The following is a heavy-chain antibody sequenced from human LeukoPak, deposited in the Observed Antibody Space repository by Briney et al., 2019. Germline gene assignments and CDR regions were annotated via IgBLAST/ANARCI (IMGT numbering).Heavy chain of an antibody. J-gene: IGHJ4*02. CDR3: AKAPRQWLVYYFDY. CDR2: ISWNSGSI. Sequence: PGGSLRLSCSASGFKFRDYAMHWVRQAPGKGLEWVSGISWNSGSIAYADSVKGRFTISRDNAKNSLYLQMNSLRAEDTALYYCAKAPRQWLVYYFDYWGQGTLVTVSS. CDR1: GFKFRDYA. D-gene: IGHD6-19*01. V-gene: IGHV3-9*01.